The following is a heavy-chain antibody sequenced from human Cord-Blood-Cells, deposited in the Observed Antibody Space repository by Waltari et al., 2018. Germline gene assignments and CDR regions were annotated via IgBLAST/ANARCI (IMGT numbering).Heavy chain of an antibody. Sequence: EVQLVETGGGLIQPGGSLRLSCAASGFTVSSNYMSWVRQAPGKGLEWVSVIYSGGSTYYADSVKGRFTISRDNSKNTLYLQMNSLRAEDTAVYYCARDHQAYCGGDCYFHWGQGTLVTVSS. CDR2: IYSGGST. D-gene: IGHD2-21*01. V-gene: IGHV3-53*02. J-gene: IGHJ4*02. CDR3: ARDHQAYCGGDCYFH. CDR1: GFTVSSNY.